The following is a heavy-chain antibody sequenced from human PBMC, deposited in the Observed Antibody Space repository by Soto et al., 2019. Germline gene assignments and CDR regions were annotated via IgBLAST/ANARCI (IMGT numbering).Heavy chain of an antibody. CDR3: ARGAFCGGAPGCRDMDV. V-gene: IGHV1-18*01. CDR2: ISAYNGNT. D-gene: IGHD2-21*01. J-gene: IGHJ6*02. CDR1: GYNFISHS. Sequence: QIQLVQSGGEVKKPVASVKVSCKSSGYNFISHSITWVRQAPGQGLEWMGRISAYNGNTNHAQKFQGRLTMTTDTSTSKAYMEPRSLRSDDPAVYYCARGAFCGGAPGCRDMDVWGQGTTVTVSS.